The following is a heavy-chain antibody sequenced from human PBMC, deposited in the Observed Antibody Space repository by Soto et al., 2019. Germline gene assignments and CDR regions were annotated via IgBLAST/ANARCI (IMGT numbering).Heavy chain of an antibody. CDR2: IYYSGST. V-gene: IGHV4-39*01. CDR1: GGSISSSSYY. CDR3: AGHGTELGWAYWYFDL. D-gene: IGHD1-7*01. Sequence: SETLSLTCTVSGGSISSSSYYWGWIRQPPGKGLEWIGSIYYSGSTYYNPSLKSRVTISVDTSKNQFSLKLSPVTAADTAVYYCAGHGTELGWAYWYFDLWGRGTLVTVSS. J-gene: IGHJ2*01.